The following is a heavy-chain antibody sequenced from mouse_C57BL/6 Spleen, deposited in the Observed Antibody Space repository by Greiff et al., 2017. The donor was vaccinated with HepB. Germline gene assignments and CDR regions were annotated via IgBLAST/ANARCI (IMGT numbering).Heavy chain of an antibody. Sequence: EVQLVESGGDLVKPGGSLKLSCAASGFTFSSYGMSWVRQTPDKRLEWVATISSGGSYTYYPDSVKGRFTISRDNAKNTLYLQMSSLKSEDTAMYYCARSDGYYFDVWGTGTTVTVSS. D-gene: IGHD2-3*01. CDR2: ISSGGSYT. V-gene: IGHV5-6*01. J-gene: IGHJ1*03. CDR3: ARSDGYYFDV. CDR1: GFTFSSYG.